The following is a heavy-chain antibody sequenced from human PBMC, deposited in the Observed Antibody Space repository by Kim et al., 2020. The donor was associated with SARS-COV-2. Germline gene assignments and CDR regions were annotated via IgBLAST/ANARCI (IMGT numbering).Heavy chain of an antibody. CDR1: GYTFTSYY. D-gene: IGHD2-15*01. Sequence: ASVKVSCKASGYTFTSYYMHWVRQAPGQGLEWMGIINPSGGSTSYAQKFQGRVTMTRDTSTSTVYMELSSLRSEDTAVYYCARAWAVAATTVYYYYGMDVWGQGTTVTVSS. J-gene: IGHJ6*02. CDR3: ARAWAVAATTVYYYYGMDV. CDR2: INPSGGST. V-gene: IGHV1-46*01.